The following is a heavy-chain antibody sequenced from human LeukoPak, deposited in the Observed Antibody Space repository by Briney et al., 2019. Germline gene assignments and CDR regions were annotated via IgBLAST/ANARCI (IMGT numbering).Heavy chain of an antibody. J-gene: IGHJ4*02. Sequence: SETLSLTCAVYGGSFSGYYWSWIRQPPGKGLEWIVEINHSGSTNYNPSLKSRVTISVDTSKNQFSLKLSSVTAADTAVYYCARVNGDLKFSPLEFDYWGQGTLVTVSS. CDR3: ARVNGDLKFSPLEFDY. CDR2: INHSGST. V-gene: IGHV4-34*01. CDR1: GGSFSGYY. D-gene: IGHD4-17*01.